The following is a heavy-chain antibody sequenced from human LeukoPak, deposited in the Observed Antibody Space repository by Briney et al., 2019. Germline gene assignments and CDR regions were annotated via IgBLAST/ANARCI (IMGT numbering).Heavy chain of an antibody. CDR1: RFPFGSYA. CDR3: AKGRVWQWLVGDFDV. CDR2: ISVSGGTT. J-gene: IGHJ3*01. V-gene: IGHV3-23*01. Sequence: GSLRLSFAASRFPFGSYAMTWVRQAPGEGLEWVSSISVSGGTTYYADSVKGRFTISRDNSKNTLYLQMNSLRAEDTAVYFCAKGRVWQWLVGDFDVWGLGTMVTVSS. D-gene: IGHD6-19*01.